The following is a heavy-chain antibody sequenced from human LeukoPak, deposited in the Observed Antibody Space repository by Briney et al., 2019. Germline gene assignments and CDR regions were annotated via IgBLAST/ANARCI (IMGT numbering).Heavy chain of an antibody. CDR1: GGTFSSYA. Sequence: SVKVSCKASGGTFSSYAISWVRQAPGQGLEWMGGIIPIFGTANYAQKFQGRVTITTDESTSTAYMELSSLRSEDTAVYYCVSSRYFDWLAFDYWGQGTLVTVSS. J-gene: IGHJ4*02. V-gene: IGHV1-69*05. CDR3: VSSRYFDWLAFDY. CDR2: IIPIFGTA. D-gene: IGHD3-9*01.